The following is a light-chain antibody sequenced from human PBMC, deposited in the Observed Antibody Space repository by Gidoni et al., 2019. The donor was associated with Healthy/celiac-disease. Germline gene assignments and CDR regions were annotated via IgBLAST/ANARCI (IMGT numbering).Light chain of an antibody. CDR2: DVS. CDR3: SSYTSSSGV. Sequence: QSALTQPAPVPGSPGQSLTISCTGTRSYVGGYNYVSWYQQHPGKAPKLMIYDVSNRPSGVSNRFSGSKSGNTASLTISGLQAEDEADYYCSSYTSSSGVFGGGTKLTVL. V-gene: IGLV2-14*01. J-gene: IGLJ2*01. CDR1: RSYVGGYNY.